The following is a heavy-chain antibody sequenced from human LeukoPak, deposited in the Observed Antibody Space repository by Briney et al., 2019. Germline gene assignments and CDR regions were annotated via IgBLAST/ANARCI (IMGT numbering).Heavy chain of an antibody. V-gene: IGHV1-46*01. CDR1: GYTFTGYY. CDR3: ARVFPPGSSSWYPMDV. CDR2: INPSGGST. D-gene: IGHD6-13*01. J-gene: IGHJ6*03. Sequence: ASVKVSCKASGYTFTGYYMHWVRQAPGQGLEWMGIINPSGGSTSYAQKFQGRVTMTRDTSTSTVYMELSSLRSEDTAVYYCARVFPPGSSSWYPMDVWGKGTTVTVSS.